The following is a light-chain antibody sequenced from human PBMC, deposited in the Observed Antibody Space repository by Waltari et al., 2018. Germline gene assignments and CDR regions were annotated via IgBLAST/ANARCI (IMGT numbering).Light chain of an antibody. Sequence: AIRMTQSPSSFSASTGDRVTITCLASQGISSYLAWYQQKPGKAPKLLIYAASTLQSGVPSRFSGSGSGTDFTLTISCLQSEDFATYYCQQYYSYPTTFGQGTKLEIK. V-gene: IGKV1-8*01. CDR2: AAS. CDR3: QQYYSYPTT. J-gene: IGKJ2*01. CDR1: QGISSY.